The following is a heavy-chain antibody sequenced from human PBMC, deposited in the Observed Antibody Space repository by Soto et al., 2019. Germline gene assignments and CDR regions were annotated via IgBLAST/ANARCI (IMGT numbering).Heavy chain of an antibody. CDR2: IDPSDSYT. D-gene: IGHD5-18*01. CDR1: GYSFTSYW. V-gene: IGHV5-10-1*01. J-gene: IGHJ6*02. CDR3: AXHTDTAMDLYYYYGMDV. Sequence: GESLKISGKGSGYSFTSYWISWVRQMPGKGLEWMGRIDPSDSYTNYSPSFQGHVTISADKSISTAYLQWSSLKASDTAMYYCAXHTDTAMDLYYYYGMDVWGQGTTVTVSS.